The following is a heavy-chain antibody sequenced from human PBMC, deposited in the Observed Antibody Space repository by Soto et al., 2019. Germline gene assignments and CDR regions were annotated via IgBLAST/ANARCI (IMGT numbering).Heavy chain of an antibody. J-gene: IGHJ6*02. CDR2: IWYDGSNK. Sequence: HPGGSLRLSCAASGFTFSSYGMHWVRQAPGKGLEWVAVIWYDGSNKYYADSVKGRFTISRDNSKNTLYLQMNSLRAEDTAVYYCARDPTYGDYIYYYYYGMDVWGQGTTVTVSS. D-gene: IGHD4-17*01. V-gene: IGHV3-33*01. CDR1: GFTFSSYG. CDR3: ARDPTYGDYIYYYYYGMDV.